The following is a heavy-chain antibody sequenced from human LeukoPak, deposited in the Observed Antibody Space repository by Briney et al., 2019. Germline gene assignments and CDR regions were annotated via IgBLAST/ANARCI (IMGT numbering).Heavy chain of an antibody. V-gene: IGHV5-51*01. CDR3: ARRPLDCSSTSCFDY. D-gene: IGHD2-2*01. Sequence: GGSLEISCQGSGSIFTSYWIGWGRQLPGKGEEGMGIIYPGDSDTRYSPSFQRQVTISAAQSISTAYLQWSSLKASDTAMYYCARRPLDCSSTSCFDYWGQGTLVTVSS. CDR2: IYPGDSDT. J-gene: IGHJ4*02. CDR1: GSIFTSYW.